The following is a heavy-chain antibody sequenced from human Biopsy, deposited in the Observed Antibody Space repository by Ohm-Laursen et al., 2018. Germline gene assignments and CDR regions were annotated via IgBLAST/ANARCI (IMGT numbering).Heavy chain of an antibody. CDR1: DGSINSYY. V-gene: IGHV4-59*01. CDR2: IYYSGST. CDR3: ARGSSYGYDFDY. J-gene: IGHJ4*02. D-gene: IGHD5-18*01. Sequence: SGTLSLTCTVSDGSINSYYWNWIRQPPGKRLEWIGNIYYSGSTNFNPSLKSRVTISVDTSKNQFSLKLSSVTAADTAVYFCARGSSYGYDFDYWGRGTLVAVSS.